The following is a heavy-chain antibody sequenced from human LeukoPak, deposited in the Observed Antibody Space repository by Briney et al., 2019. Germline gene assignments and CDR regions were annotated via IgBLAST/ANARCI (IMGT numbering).Heavy chain of an antibody. D-gene: IGHD3-10*01. J-gene: IGHJ3*02. CDR1: GGSISSNSYF. CDR2: IHYSGSI. Sequence: PSETLSLTCTVSGGSISSNSYFWGWIRQPPGKGLEWIGIIHYSGSIYYSPSLKSRLSISIDTSKNQSSLKLSSVTAADTAVYYCASQKTLVRGAIRLFDASDIWGQGTVVTVSS. CDR3: ASQKTLVRGAIRLFDASDI. V-gene: IGHV4-39*01.